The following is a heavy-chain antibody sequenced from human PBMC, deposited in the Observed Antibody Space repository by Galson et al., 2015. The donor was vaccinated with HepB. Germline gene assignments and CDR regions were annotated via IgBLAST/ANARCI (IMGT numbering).Heavy chain of an antibody. D-gene: IGHD3-22*01. Sequence: SLKVSCKASGFTFGSYAISWVRQAPGQGLEWMGGIIPIFGTANYAQKFQGRVTITADESTSTAYVQMSSLRSEDTAVYYCARDYYDSSGYQGSFDYWGQGTLVTVSS. J-gene: IGHJ4*02. CDR2: IIPIFGTA. CDR3: ARDYYDSSGYQGSFDY. V-gene: IGHV1-69*13. CDR1: GFTFGSYA.